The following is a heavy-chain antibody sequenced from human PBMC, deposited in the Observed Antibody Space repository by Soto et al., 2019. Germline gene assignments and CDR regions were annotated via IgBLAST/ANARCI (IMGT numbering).Heavy chain of an antibody. J-gene: IGHJ4*02. D-gene: IGHD3-10*01. Sequence: ASVKVSCKASGYTFTSYGISWVRQAPGQGLEWMGWISAYNGNTNYAQKLQGRVTMTTDTSTSTAYMELRSLRSDDTAVYYCARARAYYYGSGSSEFDYWGQGTLATVSS. V-gene: IGHV1-18*01. CDR3: ARARAYYYGSGSSEFDY. CDR1: GYTFTSYG. CDR2: ISAYNGNT.